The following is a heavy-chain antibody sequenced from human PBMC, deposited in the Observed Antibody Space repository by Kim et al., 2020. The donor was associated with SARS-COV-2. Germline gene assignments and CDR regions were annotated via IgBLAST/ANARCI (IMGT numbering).Heavy chain of an antibody. J-gene: IGHJ4*02. Sequence: SETLSLTCTVSGASVVENNYYWVWIRQPPGKGLEWIGDFYYSTNTYYNSALKARVAISRDSSKNHFYLTLTSLIASHTAIYFCAARSYNGRHLTDYFLDYWGQGALVTVSS. D-gene: IGHD2-8*01. CDR2: FYYSTNT. CDR1: GASVVENNYY. V-gene: IGHV4-39*02. CDR3: AARSYNGRHLTDYFLDY.